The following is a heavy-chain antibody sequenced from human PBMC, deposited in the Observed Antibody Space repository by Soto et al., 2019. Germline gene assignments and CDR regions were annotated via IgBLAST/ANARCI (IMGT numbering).Heavy chain of an antibody. V-gene: IGHV4-61*01. J-gene: IGHJ5*02. CDR2: IYYSGST. Sequence: PSETLSLTCTVSGGSVSSGSYYWSWIRQPPGKGLEWIGYIYYSGSTNYNPSLKSRVTISVDTSKNQFSLKLSSVTAADTAVYYCARDLGVYCISTSCYDLFWFDPWGQGTLVTVS. CDR1: GGSVSSGSYY. D-gene: IGHD2-2*01. CDR3: ARDLGVYCISTSCYDLFWFDP.